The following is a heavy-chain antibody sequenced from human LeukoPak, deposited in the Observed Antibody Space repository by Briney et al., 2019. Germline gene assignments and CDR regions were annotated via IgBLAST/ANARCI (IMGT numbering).Heavy chain of an antibody. V-gene: IGHV1-18*01. J-gene: IGHJ5*02. Sequence: ASVKVSCKASGYTFSTYGITWVREAPGQGPEWLGWISGSTGSTHYTQAVQGRVTMTTDTSAATAYMELRSLRSDDTAIYYCARVGRDCSDINCYWADWFDPWGQGTLVIVSS. D-gene: IGHD2-2*01. CDR1: GYTFSTYG. CDR2: ISGSTGST. CDR3: ARVGRDCSDINCYWADWFDP.